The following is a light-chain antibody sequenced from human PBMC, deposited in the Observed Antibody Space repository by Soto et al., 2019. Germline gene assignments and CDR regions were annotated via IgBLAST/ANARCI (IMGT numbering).Light chain of an antibody. J-gene: IGLJ1*01. V-gene: IGLV2-14*03. CDR3: SSYTVDVAPYV. CDR1: NNYHCNEYNS. CDR2: EVT. Sequence: SVLHQPASVSGSPGESITISCSGTNNYHCNEYNSVSWYQQHPGKAPKLMIYEVTNRPSGVSSRFSGSKSGNTASLTISGLQADDEADYYCSSYTVDVAPYVFGTGNKVNV.